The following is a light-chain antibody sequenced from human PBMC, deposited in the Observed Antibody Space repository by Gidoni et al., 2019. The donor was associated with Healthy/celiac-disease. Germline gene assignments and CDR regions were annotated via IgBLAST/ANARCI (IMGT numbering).Light chain of an antibody. J-gene: IGKJ1*01. CDR1: KSMSSY. V-gene: IGKV1-39*01. Sequence: DIQMTQYPASLSASVGDRVTITCRASKSMSSYLNWYQQKPGKAPKLLIYAASSLQIGVPSRFSGSGSGTDFTLTISSLQPEDFATYYCQQSYSTPRTFGQGTKVEIK. CDR3: QQSYSTPRT. CDR2: AAS.